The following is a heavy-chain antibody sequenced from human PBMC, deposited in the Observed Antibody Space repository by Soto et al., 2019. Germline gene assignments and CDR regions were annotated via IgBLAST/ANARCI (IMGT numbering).Heavy chain of an antibody. J-gene: IGHJ4*02. D-gene: IGHD3-3*01. CDR1: GFTFSSYA. Sequence: PGGSLRLSCAASGFTFSSYAMSWVRQAPGKGLEWVSAISGSGGSTYYADSVKGRFTISRDNSKNTLYLQMNSLRAEDTAVYYCAKVTTIFGVVIPRFGYWGQGTLVTVSS. CDR2: ISGSGGST. V-gene: IGHV3-23*01. CDR3: AKVTTIFGVVIPRFGY.